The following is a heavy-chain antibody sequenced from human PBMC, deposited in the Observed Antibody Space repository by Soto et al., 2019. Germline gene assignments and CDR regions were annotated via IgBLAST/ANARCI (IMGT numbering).Heavy chain of an antibody. CDR2: IIPIFGTA. Sequence: QVQLVQSGAEVKKPGSSVKVSCRASGGTFSNYAINWVRQAPGQGLEWMGGIIPIFGTADYAQNFQGRVTITADESTNTAYMELSRLRSEDTAVYFCVRPYHDDSGRSAFDIWGQGTMVTVSS. D-gene: IGHD3-22*01. J-gene: IGHJ3*02. CDR1: GGTFSNYA. V-gene: IGHV1-69*01. CDR3: VRPYHDDSGRSAFDI.